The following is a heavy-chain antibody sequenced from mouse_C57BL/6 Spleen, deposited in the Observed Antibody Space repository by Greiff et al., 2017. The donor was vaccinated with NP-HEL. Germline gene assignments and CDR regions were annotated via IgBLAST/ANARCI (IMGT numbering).Heavy chain of an antibody. Sequence: VQLKESGPGLVKPSQSLSLTCSVTGYSITSGYYWNWIRQFPGNKLEWMGYISYDGSNNYNPSLKNRISITRDTSKNQFFLKLNSVTTEDTATYYCARDLLLEVDYWGQGTSVTVSS. J-gene: IGHJ4*01. CDR3: ARDLLLEVDY. CDR2: ISYDGSN. D-gene: IGHD1-1*01. V-gene: IGHV3-6*01. CDR1: GYSITSGYY.